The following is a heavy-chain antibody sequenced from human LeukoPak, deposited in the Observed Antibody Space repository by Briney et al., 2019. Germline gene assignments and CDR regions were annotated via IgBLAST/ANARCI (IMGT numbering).Heavy chain of an antibody. CDR3: ARSGDTAMGEAFDY. CDR2: IDWDDDK. J-gene: IGHJ4*02. D-gene: IGHD5-18*01. Sequence: SGPTLVNPTQTLTLTCTFSGFSLSTSGMCVSWVRQPPGKALEWLALIDWDDDKYYSTSLKTRLTISKDTSKNQVVLTMTNMDPVDTATYYCARSGDTAMGEAFDYWGQGTLVTVSS. CDR1: GFSLSTSGMC. V-gene: IGHV2-70*20.